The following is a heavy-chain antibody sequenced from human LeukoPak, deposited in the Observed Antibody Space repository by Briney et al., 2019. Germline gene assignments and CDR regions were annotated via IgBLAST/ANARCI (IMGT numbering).Heavy chain of an antibody. D-gene: IGHD3-10*01. V-gene: IGHV5-51*01. Sequence: GESLKISCKGSGYSFTSYWIGWVRQMPGKGLEWMGIIYPGDSDTRYSPSFQGQVTISADKSISTAYLQWSSLKASDTAMYYCALGSGSHRRYYYYGMDVWGQGTTVTVSS. CDR2: IYPGDSDT. CDR3: ALGSGSHRRYYYYGMDV. CDR1: GYSFTSYW. J-gene: IGHJ6*02.